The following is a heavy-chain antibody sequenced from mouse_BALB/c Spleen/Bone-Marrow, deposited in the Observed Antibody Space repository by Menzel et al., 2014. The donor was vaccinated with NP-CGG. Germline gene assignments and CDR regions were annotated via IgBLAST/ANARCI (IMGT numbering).Heavy chain of an antibody. CDR1: GFTFSDYY. CDR3: ARQLDYAMDY. CDR2: ITKGGGST. D-gene: IGHD4-1*01. J-gene: IGHJ4*01. V-gene: IGHV5-12*02. Sequence: EVKLMESGGGLVQPGGSLKLSCATSGFTFSDYYMYWVRQTPEKRLEWVAYITKGGGSTYYPDIVRGRFTIARDNAKNTLYLQMSRLKSENTAMYYCARQLDYAMDYWGQGTPVTVSS.